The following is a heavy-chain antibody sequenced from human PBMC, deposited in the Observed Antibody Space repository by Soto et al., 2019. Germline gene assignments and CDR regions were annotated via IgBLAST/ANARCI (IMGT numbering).Heavy chain of an antibody. D-gene: IGHD6-19*01. Sequence: ASVKVSCKASGYTFTGYYMHWVRQAPGQGLEWMGWINPNSGGTNYAQKFQGWVTMTRDTSISTAYMELSRLRSDDTAVYYCARSKYSSGWALGYWGQGTLVTVSS. J-gene: IGHJ4*02. CDR3: ARSKYSSGWALGY. CDR1: GYTFTGYY. CDR2: INPNSGGT. V-gene: IGHV1-2*04.